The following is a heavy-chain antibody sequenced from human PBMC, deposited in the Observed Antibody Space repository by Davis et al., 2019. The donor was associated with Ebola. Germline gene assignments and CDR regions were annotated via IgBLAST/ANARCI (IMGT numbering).Heavy chain of an antibody. CDR2: IYHSGGT. CDR3: ARDYVY. CDR1: GYSINRGFT. Sequence: SETLSLTCTVSGYSINRGFTWGWIRQPPGKGLEWIGSIYHSGGTNYSPSLKSRVTISADTSKNQFSLRLKSVTAADTAMYYCARDYVYWGQGILVTVSS. V-gene: IGHV4-38-2*02. D-gene: IGHD1-14*01. J-gene: IGHJ4*02.